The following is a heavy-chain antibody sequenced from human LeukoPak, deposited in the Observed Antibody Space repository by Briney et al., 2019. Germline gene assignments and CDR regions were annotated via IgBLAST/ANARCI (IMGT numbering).Heavy chain of an antibody. CDR1: AFTFSSYT. D-gene: IGHD3-10*01. V-gene: IGHV3-21*01. CDR3: ARFRVTRSGASFDY. J-gene: IGHJ4*02. CDR2: ISSSSSYI. Sequence: GGSLRLSRAASAFTFSSYTMNWVRQAPGKGLEWVSSISSSSSYIYYADSVNGRFTISRDNVRNSLYLQMNSLRAEDTAVYYCARFRVTRSGASFDYWGQGTLVTVSS.